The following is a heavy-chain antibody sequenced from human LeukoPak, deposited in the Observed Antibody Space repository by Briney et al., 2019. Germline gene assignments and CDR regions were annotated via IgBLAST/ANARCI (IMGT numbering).Heavy chain of an antibody. J-gene: IGHJ4*02. CDR3: AKCEGRAAALENFDY. CDR1: GFTFSTYG. V-gene: IGHV3-23*01. CDR2: ISGSGGST. D-gene: IGHD6-13*01. Sequence: SGGSLRLSCAASGFTFSTYGMHWVRQAPGKGLEWVSAISGSGGSTYYADSVKGRFTISRDNSKNTLYLQMNSLRAEDTAVYYCAKCEGRAAALENFDYWGQGTLVTVSS.